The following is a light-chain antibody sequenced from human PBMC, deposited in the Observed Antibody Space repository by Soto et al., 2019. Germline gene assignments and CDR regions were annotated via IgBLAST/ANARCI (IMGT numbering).Light chain of an antibody. J-gene: IGLJ1*01. CDR2: DNN. V-gene: IGLV1-51*01. Sequence: QSVLTQSPSVSAAPGQKVTISCSGSSSNIGNSYVSWYQQLPGTAPKLLIYDNNKRPSGIPDRFSGSKSGTSATLGITGLQTGDEADYYCGTWDSTLSAGRYVFGTGTKLTVL. CDR3: GTWDSTLSAGRYV. CDR1: SSNIGNSY.